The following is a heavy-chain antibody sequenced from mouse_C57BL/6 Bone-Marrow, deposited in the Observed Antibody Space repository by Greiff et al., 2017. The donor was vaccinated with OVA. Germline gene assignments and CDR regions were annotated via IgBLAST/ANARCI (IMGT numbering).Heavy chain of an antibody. V-gene: IGHV3-6*01. D-gene: IGHD2-4*01. CDR2: ISYDGSN. CDR3: ARVCYDYDGYYFDY. Sequence: ESGPGLVKPSQSLSLTCSVTGYSITSGYYWNWIRQFPGNKLEWMGYISYDGSNNYNPSLKNRISITRDTSKNQFFLKLNSVTTEDTATYYCARVCYDYDGYYFDYWGQGTTLTVSS. J-gene: IGHJ2*01. CDR1: GYSITSGYY.